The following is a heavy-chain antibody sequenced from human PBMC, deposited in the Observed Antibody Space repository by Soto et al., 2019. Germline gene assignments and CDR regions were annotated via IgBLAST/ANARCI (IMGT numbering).Heavy chain of an antibody. J-gene: IGHJ4*02. CDR1: GFTFTSYG. CDR2: IWADGSGK. CDR3: ARDSCAGDCGGPEF. V-gene: IGHV3-33*01. Sequence: QVQLVESGGGVVQPGRSLRLSCSASGFTFTSYGMHWVRQAPGKGLEWVAVIWADGSGKYYADSVKGRFTLSRDNSKNTLILQMNSLRAEDTAVYFCARDSCAGDCGGPEFWDQGTLVTVSS. D-gene: IGHD2-21*02.